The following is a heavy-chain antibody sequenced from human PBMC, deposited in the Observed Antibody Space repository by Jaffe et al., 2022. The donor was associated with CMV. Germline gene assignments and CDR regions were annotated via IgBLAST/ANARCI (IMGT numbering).Heavy chain of an antibody. J-gene: IGHJ5*02. V-gene: IGHV3-23*04. Sequence: EVQLVESGGGLVQPGGSLRLSCAASGFTFSSDAMSWFRQAPGKGLEWVSAISGSGGSTYYADSVKGRFTISRDNSKSTLYLQMNSLRAEDTAVYYCTRAPQSGWFDPWGQGTLVTVSS. CDR3: TRAPQSGWFDP. D-gene: IGHD6-25*01. CDR2: ISGSGGST. CDR1: GFTFSSDA.